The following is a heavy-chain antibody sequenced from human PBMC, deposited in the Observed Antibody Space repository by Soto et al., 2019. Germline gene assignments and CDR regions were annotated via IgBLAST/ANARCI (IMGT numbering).Heavy chain of an antibody. V-gene: IGHV3-21*01. CDR2: ISASSTYI. D-gene: IGHD2-15*01. CDR1: GFTFSDYS. CDR3: ASARWYCCCDRCYPDGFYI. J-gene: IGHJ3*02. Sequence: GGSLRLSCAASGFTFSDYSINWVRQAPGKGLDWVSSISASSTYINYADSVKGRFTISRDNAKNSLYLQMNSLRAEDTAVYYCASARWYCCCDRCYPDGFYICGQGTTVPVS.